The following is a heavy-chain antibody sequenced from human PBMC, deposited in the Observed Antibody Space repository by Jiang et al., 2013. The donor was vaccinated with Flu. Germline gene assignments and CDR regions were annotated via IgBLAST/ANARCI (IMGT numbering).Heavy chain of an antibody. CDR2: INTNTGNP. Sequence: CKASGYTFTSYAMNWVRQAPGQGLEWMGWINTNTGNPTYAQGFTGRFVFSLDTSVSTAYLQICSLKAEDTAVYYCARDRHSSSWYGDYYYGMDVWGQGTTVTVSS. CDR1: GYTFTSYA. J-gene: IGHJ6*02. D-gene: IGHD6-13*01. CDR3: ARDRHSSSWYGDYYYGMDV. V-gene: IGHV7-4-1*01.